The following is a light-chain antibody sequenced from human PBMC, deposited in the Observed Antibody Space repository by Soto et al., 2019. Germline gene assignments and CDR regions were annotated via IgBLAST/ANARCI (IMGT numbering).Light chain of an antibody. J-gene: IGKJ1*01. CDR3: QQFDGSSVT. CDR2: EAS. V-gene: IGKV1-5*01. CDR1: QSISTR. Sequence: QVTQSPSTPSASVGDSVSITCRTSQSISTRLAWYQQKPGRAPKLLIYEASSLKSGVPSRFSGSGSGTEFTLTISSLQTDDFATYYCQQFDGSSVTFGQGTKVDIK.